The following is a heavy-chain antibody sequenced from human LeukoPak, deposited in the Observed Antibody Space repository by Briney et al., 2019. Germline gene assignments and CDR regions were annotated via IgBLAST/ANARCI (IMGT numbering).Heavy chain of an antibody. J-gene: IGHJ6*04. Sequence: GGSLRLSCAASGFTFSSYSMNWVRQAPGKGLEWVSFISSSRSYIYYADSVKGRFTISRDNAKNSLYLQMNSQRAEDTAVYYCAELGITMIGGVWGKGTTVTISS. D-gene: IGHD3-10*02. CDR1: GFTFSSYS. CDR3: AELGITMIGGV. CDR2: ISSSRSYI. V-gene: IGHV3-21*01.